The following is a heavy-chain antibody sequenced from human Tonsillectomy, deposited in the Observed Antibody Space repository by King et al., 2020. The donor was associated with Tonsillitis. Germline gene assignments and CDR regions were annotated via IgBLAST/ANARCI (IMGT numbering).Heavy chain of an antibody. J-gene: IGHJ4*02. CDR2: INPSGGGT. D-gene: IGHD6-19*01. Sequence: QLVQSGAEVKKPGASVTVSCKASGYTLTNYYIHWVRQAPGQGLEWMGIINPSGGGTSYAQKFQGRVTMTRDTSTRTVYMELSSLRSEDTAVYYCARDSSRGWEPMYYFDYWGQGTLVTVSS. CDR1: GYTLTNYY. CDR3: ARDSSRGWEPMYYFDY. V-gene: IGHV1-46*01.